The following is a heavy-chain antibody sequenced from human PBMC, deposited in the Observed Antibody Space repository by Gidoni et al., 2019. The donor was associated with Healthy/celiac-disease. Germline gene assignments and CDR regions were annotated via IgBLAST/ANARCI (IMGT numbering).Heavy chain of an antibody. CDR1: GFTFSSYS. V-gene: IGHV3-21*01. J-gene: IGHJ4*02. D-gene: IGHD5-18*01. Sequence: EVQLVESGGGLVKPGGSLRLSCAASGFTFSSYSMNWVRQAPGKGLEWVSSISSSSSYIYYADSVKGRFTISRDNAKNSLYLQMNSLRAEDTAVYYCARDLGYSYGAFDYWGQGTLVTVSS. CDR3: ARDLGYSYGAFDY. CDR2: ISSSSSYI.